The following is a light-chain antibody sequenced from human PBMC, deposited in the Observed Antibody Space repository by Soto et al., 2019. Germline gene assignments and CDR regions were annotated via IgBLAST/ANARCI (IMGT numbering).Light chain of an antibody. Sequence: AIQLTQSPSSLSASVGDRVTITCRASQGIGSALAWYQQRPGEAPRFLIYDASTLGSGVPLRFSGSGSGTYFTLPISTLQLMDFATYYGHQFNSYPLTFGRGTKVEIK. CDR1: QGIGSA. CDR3: HQFNSYPLT. J-gene: IGKJ4*01. V-gene: IGKV1-13*02. CDR2: DAS.